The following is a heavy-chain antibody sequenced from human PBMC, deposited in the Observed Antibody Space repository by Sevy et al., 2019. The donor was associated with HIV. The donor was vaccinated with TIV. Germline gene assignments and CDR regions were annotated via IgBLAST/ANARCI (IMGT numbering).Heavy chain of an antibody. Sequence: GGSLRLSCEASGFDLSRHWMQWVRQAPGKGLVWVSRMNTDGSSTNYADSVKGRFTISRDNAKNTLYLEMNNLRDEDTALYYCATPRFDFWGPGTLVTVSS. CDR1: GFDLSRHW. V-gene: IGHV3-74*01. CDR3: ATPRFDF. J-gene: IGHJ4*02. CDR2: MNTDGSST.